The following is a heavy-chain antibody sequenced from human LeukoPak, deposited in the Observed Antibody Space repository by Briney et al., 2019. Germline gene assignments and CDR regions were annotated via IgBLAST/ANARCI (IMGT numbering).Heavy chain of an antibody. CDR3: ARRWDYYDSSPLDY. D-gene: IGHD3-22*01. CDR2: IYYSGST. Sequence: SETLSLTCTVSGGSISSSSHYWGWIRQPPGKGLEWIGTIYYSGSTYYNPSLKSRVTISVDTSKNQFSLRLSSVTATDTAVYYCARRWDYYDSSPLDYWGQGTLVTVSS. CDR1: GGSISSSSHY. J-gene: IGHJ4*02. V-gene: IGHV4-39*01.